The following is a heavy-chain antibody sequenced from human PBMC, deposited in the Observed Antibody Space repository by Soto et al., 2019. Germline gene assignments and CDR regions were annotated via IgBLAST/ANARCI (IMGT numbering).Heavy chain of an antibody. D-gene: IGHD3-10*01. CDR1: GYIFTGYY. CDR2: INPINGVT. J-gene: IGHJ6*02. Sequence: ASVKVSCKASGYIFTGYYIHWVRQAPGQGLEWMGSINPINGVTNYAQTFQGRVTMTTDTSTTTAYMDLSRLTSDDTAVYYCARVPNRSVPQRVYYYGMDVWGQGTTVTVSS. V-gene: IGHV1-2*02. CDR3: ARVPNRSVPQRVYYYGMDV.